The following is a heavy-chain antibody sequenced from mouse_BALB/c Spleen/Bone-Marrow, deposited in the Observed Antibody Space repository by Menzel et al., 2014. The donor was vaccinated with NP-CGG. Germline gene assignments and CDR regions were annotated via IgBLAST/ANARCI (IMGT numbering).Heavy chain of an antibody. D-gene: IGHD2-3*01. CDR1: GYAFSGYW. Sequence: VKLMESGAELVRPGSSVKISCKASGYAFSGYWMNWVKQRPGQGLEWIGQIYPGDGDTNYNGKFKGKATLTADKSSSTAYMQLSSLTSEDSAVYFYGRGRGWYFDYWGQGTTLTVSS. CDR2: IYPGDGDT. V-gene: IGHV1-80*01. CDR3: GRGRGWYFDY. J-gene: IGHJ2*01.